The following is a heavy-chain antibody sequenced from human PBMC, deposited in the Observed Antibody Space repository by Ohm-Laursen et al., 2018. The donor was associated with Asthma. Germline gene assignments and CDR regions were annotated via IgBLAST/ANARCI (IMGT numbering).Heavy chain of an antibody. CDR2: INPSGGST. CDR3: ARGWGIGAGTTYDAFDI. CDR1: GYTFTSYY. J-gene: IGHJ3*02. D-gene: IGHD1-1*01. Sequence: GASVKVSCKASGYTFTSYYMHWVRQAPGQGLEWMGIINPSGGSTSYAQKFQGRVTMTRDTSTSTVYMELSSLRSEDTAVYYCARGWGIGAGTTYDAFDIWGQGTMVTVSS. V-gene: IGHV1-46*01.